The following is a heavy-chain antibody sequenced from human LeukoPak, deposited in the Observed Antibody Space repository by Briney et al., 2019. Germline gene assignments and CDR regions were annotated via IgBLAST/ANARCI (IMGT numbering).Heavy chain of an antibody. J-gene: IGHJ3*02. CDR3: ARFRTVTTLEDAFDI. Sequence: PGGSLRLSCAASGFTFSSYSMNWVRQAPGKGLEWVSSISSSSSYIYYADSVKGRFTISRDNAKNSLYLQMNSLRAEDTAVYYCARFRTVTTLEDAFDIWGQGTMVTVSS. D-gene: IGHD4-17*01. CDR1: GFTFSSYS. CDR2: ISSSSSYI. V-gene: IGHV3-21*01.